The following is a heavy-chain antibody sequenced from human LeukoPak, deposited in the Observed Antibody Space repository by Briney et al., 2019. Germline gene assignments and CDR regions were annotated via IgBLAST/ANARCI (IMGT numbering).Heavy chain of an antibody. J-gene: IGHJ4*02. V-gene: IGHV3-72*01. CDR3: VFYLGTGDY. Sequence: GGSLRLSCAASGFTFSDHYMDWVRQAPGKGLEWVGRIRDKANTYTTDYAASVKGRFTISRDDSQNSLYLQMNSLKTEDTAVYYCVFYLGTGDYWGQGTLVTVSS. D-gene: IGHD7-27*01. CDR2: IRDKANTYTT. CDR1: GFTFSDHY.